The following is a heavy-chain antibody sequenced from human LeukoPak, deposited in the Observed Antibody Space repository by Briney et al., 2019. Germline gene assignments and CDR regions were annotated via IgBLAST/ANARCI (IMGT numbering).Heavy chain of an antibody. CDR2: TYPGDSET. CDR1: GYSFTTYW. J-gene: IGHJ4*02. D-gene: IGHD2-2*01. CDR3: ARRYCSSTSCHLDY. V-gene: IGHV5-51*01. Sequence: PGESLKPSFKGSGYSFTTYWIGWVRQMPGKGLEWMGITYPGDSETRYSPSFQGQVTISADRSISTAYLQWSSLKASDTAIYYCARRYCSSTSCHLDYWGQGTLVTVSS.